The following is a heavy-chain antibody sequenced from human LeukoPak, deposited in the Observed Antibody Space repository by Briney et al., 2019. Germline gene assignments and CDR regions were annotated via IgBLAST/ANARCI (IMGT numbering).Heavy chain of an antibody. Sequence: GRSLRLSCAASGFTFSSYGMHWVRQAPGKGLEWVAVISYDGSNKYYADSVKGRFTISRDNSKNTLYLQMNSLRAEDTAVYYCAKGGRGYSYGYDYWGQGTLVTVSS. CDR2: ISYDGSNK. D-gene: IGHD5-18*01. V-gene: IGHV3-30*18. CDR1: GFTFSSYG. J-gene: IGHJ4*02. CDR3: AKGGRGYSYGYDY.